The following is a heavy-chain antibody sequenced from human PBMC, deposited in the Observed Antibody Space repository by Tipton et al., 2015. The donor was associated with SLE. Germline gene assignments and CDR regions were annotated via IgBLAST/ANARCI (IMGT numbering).Heavy chain of an antibody. J-gene: IGHJ4*02. CDR3: ARGHGIAAAGPFDY. V-gene: IGHV4-34*01. Sequence: TLSLTCTVSGGSISGYYWSWIRQHPGKGLEWMGDIYDSGTTHYNPSLKSRVTISVDTSKNQFSLKLSSVTAADTAVYYCARGHGIAAAGPFDYWGQGTLVTVSS. D-gene: IGHD6-13*01. CDR1: GGSISGYY. CDR2: IYDSGTT.